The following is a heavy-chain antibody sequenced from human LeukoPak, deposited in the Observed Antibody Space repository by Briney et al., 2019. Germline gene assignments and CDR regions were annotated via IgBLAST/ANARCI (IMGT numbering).Heavy chain of an antibody. CDR1: GFTFSSYG. CDR3: ARERQDTILHSGAFDI. D-gene: IGHD2-21*01. CDR2: ISYDGSNK. V-gene: IGHV3-30*03. J-gene: IGHJ3*02. Sequence: PGGSLRLSCAASGFTFSSYGMHWVRQAPGKGLEWVAVISYDGSNKYYADSVKGRFTISRDNSKNTPYLQMNSLRAEDTAVYFCARERQDTILHSGAFDIWGQGTMVTVSS.